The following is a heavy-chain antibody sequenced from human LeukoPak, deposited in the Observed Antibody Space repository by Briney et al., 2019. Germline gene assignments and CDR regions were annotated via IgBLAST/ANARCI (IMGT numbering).Heavy chain of an antibody. J-gene: IGHJ6*02. D-gene: IGHD6-19*01. CDR1: GFTFSNYA. V-gene: IGHV3-23*01. CDR2: ISGSTGST. CDR3: VKAIGWPGDSYYYGMDV. Sequence: PGGSLRLSCAASGFTFSNYAMNWVRQAPGKGLEWVSLISGSTGSTYYADSVKGRFSISRDNSKNTLYLQMSSLRAEDTAVYYCVKAIGWPGDSYYYGMDVWGQGTTVTVSS.